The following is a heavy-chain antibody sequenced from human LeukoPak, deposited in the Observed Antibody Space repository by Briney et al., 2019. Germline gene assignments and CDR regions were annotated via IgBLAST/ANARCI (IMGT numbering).Heavy chain of an antibody. CDR2: ISAYNGNT. CDR1: GYTFTSYG. CDR3: ARANLYYDILTGYYNRAYYYYGMDV. V-gene: IGHV1-18*01. D-gene: IGHD3-9*01. Sequence: GASVKLSCTASGYTFTSYGISWVRQAPGQGLEWMGWISAYNGNTNYAHKLQGRVTMTTDTSTSTVYMELRSLRSDDTAVYYCARANLYYDILTGYYNRAYYYYGMDVWGQGTTVTVSS. J-gene: IGHJ6*02.